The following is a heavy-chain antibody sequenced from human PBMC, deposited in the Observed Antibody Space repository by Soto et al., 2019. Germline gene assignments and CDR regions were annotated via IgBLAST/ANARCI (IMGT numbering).Heavy chain of an antibody. V-gene: IGHV1-69*13. Sequence: SVKVSCKASGGTFSSYAISWVRQAPGQGLEWMGGIIPIFGTANYAQEFQGRVTITADESTSTAYMELSSLRSEDTAVYYCARKYYYDSSGYPSPFDPWGQGTLVTVSS. CDR3: ARKYYYDSSGYPSPFDP. CDR1: GGTFSSYA. CDR2: IIPIFGTA. J-gene: IGHJ5*02. D-gene: IGHD3-22*01.